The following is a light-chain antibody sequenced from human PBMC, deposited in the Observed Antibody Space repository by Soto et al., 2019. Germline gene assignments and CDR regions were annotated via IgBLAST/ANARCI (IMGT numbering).Light chain of an antibody. V-gene: IGLV2-8*01. CDR1: SSDVGGYNS. J-gene: IGLJ2*01. Sequence: QSVLTQPPSASGSPGQSVTISCTGTSSDVGGYNSVSWYQQHPGKAPKLLIYEVSKRPSGVPDRFSASKSDYTASLTVSGLQAEDEADYYCSSYAGSKNLVFGGGTKLTVL. CDR2: EVS. CDR3: SSYAGSKNLV.